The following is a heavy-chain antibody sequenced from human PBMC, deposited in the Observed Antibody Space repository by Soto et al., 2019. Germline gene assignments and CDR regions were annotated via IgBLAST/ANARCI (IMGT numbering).Heavy chain of an antibody. J-gene: IGHJ3*02. V-gene: IGHV3-23*01. CDR3: AGGIVVTHDAFDI. D-gene: IGHD5-12*01. CDR2: ISGSDGST. CDR1: GFTFSSYA. Sequence: GGSLRLSCAASGFTFSSYAMTWVRQAPGKGLEWVSLISGSDGSTYYADSVKGRFTISRDNSKNTLYLQMNSLGAEDTAVYYCAGGIVVTHDAFDIWGQGTMVTVSS.